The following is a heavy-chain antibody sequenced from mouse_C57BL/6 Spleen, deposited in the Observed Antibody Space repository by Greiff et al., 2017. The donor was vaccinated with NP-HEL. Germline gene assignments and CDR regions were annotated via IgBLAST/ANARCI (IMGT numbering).Heavy chain of an antibody. Sequence: VQLQQSGAELVRPGASVKLSCAASGFNIKDDYMHWVKQRPEQGLEWIGWLDPENGDTEYASKFQGKATITADTSSNTAYLQLSSLTSEDTAVYYCTFYYGSSYWYFDVWGTGTTVTVSS. D-gene: IGHD1-1*01. CDR1: GFNIKDDY. V-gene: IGHV14-4*01. CDR3: TFYYGSSYWYFDV. J-gene: IGHJ1*03. CDR2: LDPENGDT.